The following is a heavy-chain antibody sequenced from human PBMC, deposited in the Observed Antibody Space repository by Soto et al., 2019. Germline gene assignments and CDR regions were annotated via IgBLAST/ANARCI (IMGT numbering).Heavy chain of an antibody. CDR3: ARVGVAGGYYYYYGMDV. Sequence: GGSLRLSCAASGFTFSSYGMHWVRQAPGKGLEWVAVIWYDGSNKYYADSVKGRFTISRDNSKNTLYLQMNSLRAEDTAVYYCARVGVAGGYYYYYGMDVWGQGTTVTVSS. V-gene: IGHV3-33*01. CDR1: GFTFSSYG. D-gene: IGHD6-19*01. CDR2: IWYDGSNK. J-gene: IGHJ6*02.